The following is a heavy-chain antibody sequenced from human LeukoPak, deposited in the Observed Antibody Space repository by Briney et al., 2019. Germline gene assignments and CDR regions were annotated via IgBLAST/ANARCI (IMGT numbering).Heavy chain of an antibody. Sequence: GGSLRLSCAASGFTFSTYWMSWVRQAPGKGLEWVANIKQDGSEKYYVDSVKGRFTISRDNAENSLYLQMNSPRVEDTALYYCVRRISGSYYSDWGQGTLVTVSS. V-gene: IGHV3-7*04. CDR1: GFTFSTYW. CDR3: VRRISGSYYSD. D-gene: IGHD1-26*01. CDR2: IKQDGSEK. J-gene: IGHJ4*02.